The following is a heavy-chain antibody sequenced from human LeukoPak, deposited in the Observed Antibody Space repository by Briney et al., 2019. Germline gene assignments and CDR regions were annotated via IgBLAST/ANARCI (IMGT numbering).Heavy chain of an antibody. CDR3: AKFSGVVPAAPIDY. Sequence: PGGSLSLSCAASGFTFSSYAMSWVRQAPGKGLEWVSAISGSGGSTYYADSVKGRFTISRDNSKNTLYLQMNSLRAEDTAVYYCAKFSGVVPAAPIDYWGQGTLVTVSS. CDR2: ISGSGGST. D-gene: IGHD2-2*01. J-gene: IGHJ4*02. CDR1: GFTFSSYA. V-gene: IGHV3-23*01.